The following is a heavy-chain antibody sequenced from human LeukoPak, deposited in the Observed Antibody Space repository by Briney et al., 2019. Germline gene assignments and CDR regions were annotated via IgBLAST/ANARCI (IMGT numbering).Heavy chain of an antibody. V-gene: IGHV3-53*01. Sequence: HPGGSLRLSCAASGFTVSSNYMSWVRQAPGKGLEWVSVIYSGGSTYYADSVKGRFTISRDNSKNTLYLQMNSQRAEDTAVYYCASQIAAAGGWFDPWGQGTLVTVSS. CDR3: ASQIAAAGGWFDP. D-gene: IGHD6-13*01. CDR2: IYSGGST. J-gene: IGHJ5*02. CDR1: GFTVSSNY.